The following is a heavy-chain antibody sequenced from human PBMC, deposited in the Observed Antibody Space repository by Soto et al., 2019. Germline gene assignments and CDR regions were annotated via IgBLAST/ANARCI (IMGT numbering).Heavy chain of an antibody. D-gene: IGHD5-18*01. CDR3: TTDLYSFGKPYFDY. CDR1: KFTFSNYA. CDR2: ISYGGTT. V-gene: IGHV3-15*01. J-gene: IGHJ4*02. Sequence: GGSLRLSCAASKFTFSNYAMHWVRQAPGKGLEWVALISYGGTTDYAAPVKGRFTISRDDSKSTLYLQMNSLQTEDTAVYYCTTDLYSFGKPYFDYWGQGALVTVSS.